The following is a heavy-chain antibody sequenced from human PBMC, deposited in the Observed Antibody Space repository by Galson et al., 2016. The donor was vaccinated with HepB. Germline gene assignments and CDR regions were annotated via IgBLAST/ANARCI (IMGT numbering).Heavy chain of an antibody. CDR1: GFSFISYW. CDR3: ARLKSGYHHGLDV. Sequence: QSGAEVKKPGESLKISCKGSGFSFISYWIGWVRQMPGKDLEWMGIIYPGDFDIRYSPSFQGQVTISADKSISTAYLQWSSLKASDTAMYYCARLKSGYHHGLDVWGKGTTVIVSS. CDR2: IYPGDFDI. D-gene: IGHD3-3*01. J-gene: IGHJ6*04. V-gene: IGHV5-51*01.